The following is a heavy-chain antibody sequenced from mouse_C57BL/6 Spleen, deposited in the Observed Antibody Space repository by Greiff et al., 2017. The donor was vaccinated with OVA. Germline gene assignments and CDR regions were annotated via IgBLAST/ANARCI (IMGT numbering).Heavy chain of an antibody. V-gene: IGHV1-22*01. CDR3: ASTYYDYCWFAY. CDR2: INPDNGDT. D-gene: IGHD2-4*01. Sequence: EVQLQQSGPELVKPGASVKMSCKASGYTFTDSYMHWVKQRPGKSLEWIGHINPDNGDTSYNQKFKGKATLTADNSSSTAYLQLRSLTSEDSAVYYCASTYYDYCWFAYWGQGTPVTVSA. J-gene: IGHJ3*01. CDR1: GYTFTDSY.